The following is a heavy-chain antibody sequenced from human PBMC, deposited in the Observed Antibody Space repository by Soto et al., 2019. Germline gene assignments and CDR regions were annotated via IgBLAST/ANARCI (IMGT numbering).Heavy chain of an antibody. Sequence: SVKVSCKASGGTFSSYAISWVRQAPGQGLAWMGGIIPIFGTANYAQKFQGRVTITADESTSTAYMELSSLRSEDTAVYYCARDGGIAVAGSYYGMDVWGQGTTVTVSS. CDR3: ARDGGIAVAGSYYGMDV. D-gene: IGHD6-19*01. J-gene: IGHJ6*02. V-gene: IGHV1-69*13. CDR2: IIPIFGTA. CDR1: GGTFSSYA.